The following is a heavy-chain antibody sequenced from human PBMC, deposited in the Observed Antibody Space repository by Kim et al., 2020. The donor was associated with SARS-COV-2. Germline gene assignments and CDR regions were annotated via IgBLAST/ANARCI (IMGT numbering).Heavy chain of an antibody. Sequence: ADPVKGRFTISRDNAKNTLYLQMNSLTDEDTAMYYCARETAVTGEYYFDFWGQGSLVTVSS. D-gene: IGHD6-19*01. J-gene: IGHJ4*02. V-gene: IGHV3-74*01. CDR3: ARETAVTGEYYFDF.